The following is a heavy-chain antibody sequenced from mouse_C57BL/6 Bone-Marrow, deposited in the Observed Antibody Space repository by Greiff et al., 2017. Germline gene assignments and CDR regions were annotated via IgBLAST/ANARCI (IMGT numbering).Heavy chain of an antibody. D-gene: IGHD1-1*01. CDR1: GYTFTSYW. CDR2: IDPSDSYT. Sequence: QVQLQQPGAELVMPGASVKLSCKASGYTFTSYWMHWVKQRPGQGLEWIGEIDPSDSYTNYNQKFKGKSTLTVDKSSSTAYMQLSSLTSADSAVYYCAMERYFLYFDVWGTGTTVTVSS. J-gene: IGHJ1*03. CDR3: AMERYFLYFDV. V-gene: IGHV1-69*01.